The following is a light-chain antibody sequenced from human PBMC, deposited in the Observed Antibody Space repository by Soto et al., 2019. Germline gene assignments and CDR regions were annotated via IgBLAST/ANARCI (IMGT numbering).Light chain of an antibody. CDR3: MQALQTPPT. CDR2: LGS. J-gene: IGKJ5*01. Sequence: DIVMTQSPLSLPVIPGEPASISCRSSQSLLHSSGNSYLDWYLQKPGQPPQLLIYLGSNRASGVPDRFSGSGSGTDFTLKISRVEAEDVGVYYCMQALQTPPTFGQGTRLEIK. CDR1: QSLLHSSGNSY. V-gene: IGKV2-28*01.